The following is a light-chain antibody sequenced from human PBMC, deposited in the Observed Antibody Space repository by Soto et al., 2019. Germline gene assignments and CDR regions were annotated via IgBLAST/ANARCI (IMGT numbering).Light chain of an antibody. CDR1: QSISSY. CDR2: GAS. J-gene: IGKJ1*01. Sequence: DIQMTQSPSSLSASVGDRVTITCRASQSISSYLQWYQQRPGKAPNLLIYGASSLQSGVPSRFSGSGSGTYFTLTINSLQPEDFATYSCQQTYDTPWTFGQGTTGEIK. V-gene: IGKV1-39*01. CDR3: QQTYDTPWT.